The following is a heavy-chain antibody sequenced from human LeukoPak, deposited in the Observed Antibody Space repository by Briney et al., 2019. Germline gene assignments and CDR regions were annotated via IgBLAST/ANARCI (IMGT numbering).Heavy chain of an antibody. CDR1: GFTFSNAW. CDR3: TTGWPYYGSGRQYYFDY. D-gene: IGHD3-10*01. J-gene: IGHJ4*02. Sequence: PGGSLRLSCAASGFTFSNAWMSWVRQAPGKGLEWVGRIKSKTDGGTTDYAAPVKGRFTISRDDSKNTLYLQMNSLKTEDTAVYYCTTGWPYYGSGRQYYFDYWGQGTLVTVSS. CDR2: IKSKTDGGTT. V-gene: IGHV3-15*01.